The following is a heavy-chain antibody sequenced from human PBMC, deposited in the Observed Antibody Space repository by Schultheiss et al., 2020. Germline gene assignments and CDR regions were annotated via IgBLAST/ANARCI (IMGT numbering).Heavy chain of an antibody. CDR2: ISGSGGST. V-gene: IGHV3-23*01. CDR3: AKDLDYCDSSGYTEYFQH. J-gene: IGHJ1*01. Sequence: GGSLRLSCAASGFTFSSYAMSWVRQAPGKGLEWVSAISGSGGSTYYADSVKGRFTISRDNSKNTLYLQMNSLRAEDTAVYYCAKDLDYCDSSGYTEYFQHWGQGTLVTVSS. D-gene: IGHD3-22*01. CDR1: GFTFSSYA.